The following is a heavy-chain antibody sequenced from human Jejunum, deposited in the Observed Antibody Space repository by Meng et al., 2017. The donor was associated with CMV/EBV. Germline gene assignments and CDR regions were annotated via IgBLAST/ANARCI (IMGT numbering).Heavy chain of an antibody. CDR3: ARDASVLYSGSYADF. CDR2: ISPYNDNT. CDR1: GYTFTTFG. V-gene: IGHV1-18*01. Sequence: GYTFTTFGINGVRQAPGQGLEWMGWISPYNDNTHYAQKFQGRVTMTTDTYTNTAYMELRSLKSDDTAVYYCARDASVLYSGSYADFWGQGSLVTVSS. D-gene: IGHD1-26*01. J-gene: IGHJ4*02.